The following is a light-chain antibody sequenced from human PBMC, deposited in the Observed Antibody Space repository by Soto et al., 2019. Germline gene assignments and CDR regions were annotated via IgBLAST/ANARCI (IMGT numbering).Light chain of an antibody. J-gene: IGLJ1*01. V-gene: IGLV2-14*01. CDR1: GSDIAGYNY. CDR3: TSFSNTNSLYV. Sequence: QSALTQPASVSGSLGQSITISCTGTGSDIAGYNYISWYQQLPGKAPKLIIYEVTIRPSGISNRLSGSKSGNTASLTISGLQAEDEADYFCTSFSNTNSLYVFGTGTKVTVL. CDR2: EVT.